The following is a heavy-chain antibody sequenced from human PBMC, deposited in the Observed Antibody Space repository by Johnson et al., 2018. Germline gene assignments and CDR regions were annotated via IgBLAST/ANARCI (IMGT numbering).Heavy chain of an antibody. CDR1: GFTFSSYD. J-gene: IGHJ1*01. CDR2: IGTAGDT. D-gene: IGHD6-13*01. Sequence: EVQLLESGGGLVQPGGSLRLSCAASGFTFSSYDMHWVRQATGKGLEWVSAIGTAGDTYYPGSVKGRFTISRDNSKNTLYLQMNSLRAEDTAVYYCAKDWEIAAVGTGGYFHHWGQGTLVTVSS. V-gene: IGHV3-13*01. CDR3: AKDWEIAAVGTGGYFHH.